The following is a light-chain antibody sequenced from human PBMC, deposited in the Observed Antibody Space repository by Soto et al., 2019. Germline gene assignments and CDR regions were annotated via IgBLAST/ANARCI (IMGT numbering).Light chain of an antibody. J-gene: IGLJ1*01. V-gene: IGLV2-18*02. CDR1: SSDVGSYNR. Sequence: QSVLTQPPSVSGSPGQSVTISCTGTSSDVGSYNRVSWYQQPPGTAPKVMIYDVSNRPSGVPDRFSGSKSGNTASLTISGLQAEDESDYYCSSYISSSTYVFGTGTQLTVL. CDR2: DVS. CDR3: SSYISSSTYV.